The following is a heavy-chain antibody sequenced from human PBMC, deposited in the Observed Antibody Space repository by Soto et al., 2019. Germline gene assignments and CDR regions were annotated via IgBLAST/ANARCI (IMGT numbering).Heavy chain of an antibody. CDR2: INHSGGT. J-gene: IGHJ5*02. CDR1: GGSFSGYY. D-gene: IGHD2-15*01. CDR3: AREGRYCSGGSCYSRWFDP. V-gene: IGHV4-34*01. Sequence: PSETLSLTCAVYGGSFSGYYWSWIRQPPGEGLEWIGEINHSGGTNYNPSLKSRVTISVDTSKNQFSLKLSSVTAADTAVYYCAREGRYCSGGSCYSRWFDPWGQGTLVTVSS.